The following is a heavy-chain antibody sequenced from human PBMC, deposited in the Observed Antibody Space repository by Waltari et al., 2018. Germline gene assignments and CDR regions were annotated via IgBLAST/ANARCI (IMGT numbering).Heavy chain of an antibody. Sequence: EVQLVESGGGLVQPGGSLRVSCTASEFIFSNYWMSWVRQAPGEGPEWVANIGEDGTEKYYVHSVKGRFTISRDNVKNSLYLEMNSLRAEDTAMYYCTRSGGASAFDIWGQGTMVTVSS. J-gene: IGHJ3*02. V-gene: IGHV3-7*02. CDR3: TRSGGASAFDI. D-gene: IGHD1-1*01. CDR1: EFIFSNYW. CDR2: IGEDGTEK.